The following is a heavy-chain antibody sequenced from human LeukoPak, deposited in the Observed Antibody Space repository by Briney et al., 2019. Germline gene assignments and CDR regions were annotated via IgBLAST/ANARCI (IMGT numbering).Heavy chain of an antibody. CDR2: INVDKGNT. D-gene: IGHD6-13*01. CDR3: ARGSSTWSNAFDT. Sequence: ASVKVSCKASGYTFTSYTMHWVRQAPGQRLEWMGWINVDKGNTKYSQKFQDRVIISWDTSASTAYMELSSLRSEDTAVFYCARGSSTWSNAFDTWGQGIMVTVSS. V-gene: IGHV1-3*01. J-gene: IGHJ3*02. CDR1: GYTFTSYT.